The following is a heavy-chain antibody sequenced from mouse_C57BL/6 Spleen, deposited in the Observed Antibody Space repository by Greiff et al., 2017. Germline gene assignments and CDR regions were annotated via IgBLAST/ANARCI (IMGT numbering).Heavy chain of an antibody. Sequence: QVQLQQSGAELMKPGASVKLSCKATGYTFTGYWIEWVKQRPGHGLEWIGEILPGSGSTNHNEKFKGKATFTAATSSNTAYMQLIILPTEDSAIYYCARVGSSYFDYWGQGTTLTVSS. CDR1: GYTFTGYW. D-gene: IGHD1-1*01. J-gene: IGHJ2*01. V-gene: IGHV1-9*01. CDR2: ILPGSGST. CDR3: ARVGSSYFDY.